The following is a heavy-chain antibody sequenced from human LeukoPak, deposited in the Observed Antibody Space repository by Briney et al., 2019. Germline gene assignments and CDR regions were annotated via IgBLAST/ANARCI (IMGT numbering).Heavy chain of an antibody. D-gene: IGHD5-12*01. Sequence: ASVKVSCKASGGTFSSYAISWVRQAPGQGLEWMGGIIPIFGTANYAQKFQGRVTITADESTSTAYMELSSLRSEDTAVYYCARRVLRHGYSGYGGLDYWGQGTLVTVSS. CDR2: IIPIFGTA. CDR3: ARRVLRHGYSGYGGLDY. J-gene: IGHJ4*02. CDR1: GGTFSSYA. V-gene: IGHV1-69*13.